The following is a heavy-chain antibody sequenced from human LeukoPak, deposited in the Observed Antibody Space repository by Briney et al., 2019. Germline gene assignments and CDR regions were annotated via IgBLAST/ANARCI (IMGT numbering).Heavy chain of an antibody. D-gene: IGHD6-13*01. Sequence: ASVKVSCKASGYTFTGYYMHWVRQAPGQGLEWMGWINPNSGGTNYAQKFQGRVTMTRDTSISTAYMELSRLRSDDTAVYYCARVKGSGSSKPQYYFDYWGQGTLVTVSS. CDR1: GYTFTGYY. J-gene: IGHJ4*02. CDR3: ARVKGSGSSKPQYYFDY. CDR2: INPNSGGT. V-gene: IGHV1-2*02.